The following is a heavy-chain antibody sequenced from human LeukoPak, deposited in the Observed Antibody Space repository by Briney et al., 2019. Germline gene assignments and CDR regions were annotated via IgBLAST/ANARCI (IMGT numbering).Heavy chain of an antibody. Sequence: GASVKVSCKAPGYTFTGYYMHWVRPAPGQGLEWMGWINPNSGGTNYAQKFQGRVTMTRDTSISAVYMKLSRLRSDDTAVYYCARDGRGVYNYVQYWGQGTLVTVSS. CDR2: INPNSGGT. CDR1: GYTFTGYY. V-gene: IGHV1-2*02. CDR3: ARDGRGVYNYVQY. J-gene: IGHJ4*02. D-gene: IGHD5-24*01.